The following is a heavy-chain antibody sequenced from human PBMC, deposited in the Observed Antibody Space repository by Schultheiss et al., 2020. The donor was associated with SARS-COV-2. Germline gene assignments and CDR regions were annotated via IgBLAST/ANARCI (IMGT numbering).Heavy chain of an antibody. CDR3: ARDRFNWVPAAIVGYYYYGMDV. J-gene: IGHJ6*02. Sequence: GESLKISCAASGFTISTYDMSWVRQAPGKGLEWVSGISVRGGRANYADSVKGRFTISRDNSKNTLYLQMNSLRAEDTAVYYCARDRFNWVPAAIVGYYYYGMDVWGQGTTVTVSS. D-gene: IGHD2-2*01. CDR2: ISVRGGRA. V-gene: IGHV3-23*01. CDR1: GFTISTYD.